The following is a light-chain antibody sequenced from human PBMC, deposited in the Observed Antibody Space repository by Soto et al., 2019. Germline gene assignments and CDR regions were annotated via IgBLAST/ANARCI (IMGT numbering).Light chain of an antibody. CDR1: SSDVGGYNY. CDR3: SSYTGSSTYVV. J-gene: IGLJ2*01. Sequence: QSALTQPASVSGSPGQSITISCTGTSSDVGGYNYVSWYQQHPGEAPKLMIYDVSNRPSGVSNRFSGSKSGNTASLTISGLQAEDEADYYCSSYTGSSTYVVFGGGTKVTVL. CDR2: DVS. V-gene: IGLV2-14*01.